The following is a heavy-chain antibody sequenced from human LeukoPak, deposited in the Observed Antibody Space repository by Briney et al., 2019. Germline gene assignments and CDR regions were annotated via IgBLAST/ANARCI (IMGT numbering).Heavy chain of an antibody. D-gene: IGHD2-2*01. J-gene: IGHJ6*03. V-gene: IGHV4-61*10. CDR2: IYSSGST. CDR1: GGSIISGSYY. CDR3: ARMFPAAYPDYYYYMDV. Sequence: SETLSLTCTVSGGSIISGSYYWSWIRQPAGKGLEWIGRIYSSGSTNYNPSLKSRVTISVDTSKNQFSLKLSSVTAADTAVYYCARMFPAAYPDYYYYMDVWGKGTTVTVSS.